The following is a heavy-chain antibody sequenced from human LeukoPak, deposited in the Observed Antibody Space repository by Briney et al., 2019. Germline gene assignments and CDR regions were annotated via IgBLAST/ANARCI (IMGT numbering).Heavy chain of an antibody. Sequence: GGSLRLSCAASGFTFSTYSMNWVRQAPGKGLEWVSSIGSTSRYIYQAGSVKGRFTISRDNAKNSLYLQMNSLRAEDTAMYYCATEELVAAGTVLDYWGQGTLVTVSS. V-gene: IGHV3-21*01. CDR3: ATEELVAAGTVLDY. CDR1: GFTFSTYS. J-gene: IGHJ4*02. CDR2: IGSTSRYI. D-gene: IGHD6-13*01.